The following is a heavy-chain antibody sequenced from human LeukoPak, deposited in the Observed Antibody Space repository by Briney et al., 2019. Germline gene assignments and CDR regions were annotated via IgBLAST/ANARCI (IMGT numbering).Heavy chain of an antibody. J-gene: IGHJ3*02. CDR1: GGSISSGSYY. V-gene: IGHV4-61*10. Sequence: SQALSLTCTVSGGSISSGSYYWSWIRQPAGKGLEWIGYIYYSGSTNYNPSLKSRVTISVDTSKNQFSLKLSSVTAADTAVYYCARDGTGIEWEPTSNAFDIWGQGTMVTVSS. D-gene: IGHD1-26*01. CDR2: IYYSGST. CDR3: ARDGTGIEWEPTSNAFDI.